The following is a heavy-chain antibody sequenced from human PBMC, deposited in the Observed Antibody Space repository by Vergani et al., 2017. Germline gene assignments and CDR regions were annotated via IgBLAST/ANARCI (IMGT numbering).Heavy chain of an antibody. V-gene: IGHV3-7*01. Sequence: EVQLVESGGGLVQPGGSLRLSCAASGFTFSSYWMSWVRQAPGKGLEWVANIKLDGSEKYYVDSVKGRVTISRDNAKNSLYLQMNSLRAEDTAVYYCARDGSYYDMLTGYYDYWGQGTLVTVSS. D-gene: IGHD3-9*01. CDR1: GFTFSSYW. CDR2: IKLDGSEK. J-gene: IGHJ4*02. CDR3: ARDGSYYDMLTGYYDY.